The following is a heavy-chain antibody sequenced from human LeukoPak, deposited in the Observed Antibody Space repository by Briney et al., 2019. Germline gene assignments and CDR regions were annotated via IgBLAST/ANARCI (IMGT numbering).Heavy chain of an antibody. Sequence: GGSLRLSCAASGFTFSDYYMTWIRQPPGKGLEWVSYISSSGSAIKYADSVKGRFSIPRDNAKNSLYLQMNSLRAEDTAVYYCAAVQMERSSWYDYYYMDVWGNGTTVTVSS. V-gene: IGHV3-11*01. J-gene: IGHJ6*03. CDR3: AAVQMERSSWYDYYYMDV. CDR2: ISSSGSAI. CDR1: GFTFSDYY. D-gene: IGHD3-3*01.